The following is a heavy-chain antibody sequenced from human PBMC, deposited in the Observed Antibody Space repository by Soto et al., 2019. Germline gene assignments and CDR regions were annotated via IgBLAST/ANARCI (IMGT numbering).Heavy chain of an antibody. CDR2: VNHGGTS. D-gene: IGHD2-15*01. CDR3: AISSMLRPGHLSHRLDV. CDR1: RTSLSGNV. Sequence: TGAVGRTSLSGNVVCRLLLAPEKQMEWIGEVNHGGTSNYNPSLKSRAIISVDTSKNQFSLKLTSVTAEDTALYFCAISSMLRPGHLSHRLDVWGQGPTVP. V-gene: IGHV4-34*01. J-gene: IGHJ6*02.